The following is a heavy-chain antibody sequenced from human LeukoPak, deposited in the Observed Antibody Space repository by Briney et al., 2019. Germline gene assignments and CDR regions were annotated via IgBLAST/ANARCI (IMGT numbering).Heavy chain of an antibody. CDR1: GYSISSGYY. D-gene: IGHD3-10*01. CDR2: IYHSGST. J-gene: IGHJ4*02. V-gene: IGHV4-38-2*01. Sequence: SETLSLTCAVSGYSISSGYYWCWIRQPPGKGLEWIGSIYHSGSTYYNPSLKSRVTISVDTSKNQFSLKLSSVTAADTAVYYCARFGVRGVKIDYWGQGTLVTVSS. CDR3: ARFGVRGVKIDY.